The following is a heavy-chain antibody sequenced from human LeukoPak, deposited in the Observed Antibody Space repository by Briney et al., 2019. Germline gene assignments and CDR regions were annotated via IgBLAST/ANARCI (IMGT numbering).Heavy chain of an antibody. CDR3: ARDDSSGEPYFDY. CDR1: GSTFSDYY. V-gene: IGHV3-11*04. D-gene: IGHD3-22*01. CDR2: ISSSGSTI. J-gene: IGHJ4*02. Sequence: PGGSLRLSCAASGSTFSDYYMSWIRQAPGKGLEWVSYISSSGSTIYYADSVKGRFTISRDNAKNSLYLQMNSLRAEDTAVYYCARDDSSGEPYFDYWGQGTLVTVSS.